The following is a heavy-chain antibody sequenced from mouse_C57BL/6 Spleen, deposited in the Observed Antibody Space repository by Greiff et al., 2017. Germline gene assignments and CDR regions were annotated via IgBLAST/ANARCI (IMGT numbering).Heavy chain of an antibody. V-gene: IGHV1-82*01. CDR3: ARDYGSTFAY. D-gene: IGHD1-1*01. CDR2: IYPGDGDT. CDR1: GYAFSSSW. J-gene: IGHJ3*01. Sequence: VQRVESGPELVKPGASVKISCKASGYAFSSSWMNWVKQRPGKGLEWIGRIYPGDGDTNYNGKFKGKATLTADKSSSTAYMQLSSLTSEDSAVYFCARDYGSTFAYWGQGTLVTVSA.